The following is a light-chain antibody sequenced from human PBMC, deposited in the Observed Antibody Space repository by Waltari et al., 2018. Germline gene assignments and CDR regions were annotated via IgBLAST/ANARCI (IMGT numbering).Light chain of an antibody. CDR1: QTVTTY. V-gene: IGKV1-39*01. Sequence: DIQMTQSPASLSASVGDRVTITSRTSQTVTTYLNWFQMKPGKAPKPLIYIASNLHSGVPSRFSGSGSGTDFTLTITSLQPEDFATYFCQQSYSFPYTFGQGTLLEIK. CDR3: QQSYSFPYT. CDR2: IAS. J-gene: IGKJ2*01.